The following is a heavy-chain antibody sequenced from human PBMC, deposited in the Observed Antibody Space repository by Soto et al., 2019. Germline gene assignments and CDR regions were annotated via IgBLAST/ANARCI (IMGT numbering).Heavy chain of an antibody. Sequence: QVHLVQSGAEVKKPGASVKVSCKGSGYAFTTYGITWVRQAPGQGLEWMGWISAHNGNTNYAQKLQGRVTVTRDTSTSTAYMELRSLRPDDTAVYCCGRGRYGDYWGQGALVTVSS. CDR3: GRGRYGDY. CDR1: GYAFTTYG. V-gene: IGHV1-18*01. CDR2: ISAHNGNT. D-gene: IGHD1-1*01. J-gene: IGHJ4*02.